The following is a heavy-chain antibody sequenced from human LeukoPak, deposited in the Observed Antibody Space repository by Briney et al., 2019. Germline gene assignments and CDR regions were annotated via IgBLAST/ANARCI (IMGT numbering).Heavy chain of an antibody. CDR3: ARGPRLERHGMDV. CDR2: ISSGDTT. Sequence: GGSLRLACAASGFTVSRNYMSWVRQAPGKGLEWVSVISSGDTTYYADSVKGRFTISRDSSKNTLYLQMNSLRAEDTAVYFCARGPRLERHGMDVWGQGTTVTVSS. D-gene: IGHD1-1*01. J-gene: IGHJ6*02. CDR1: GFTVSRNY. V-gene: IGHV3-66*01.